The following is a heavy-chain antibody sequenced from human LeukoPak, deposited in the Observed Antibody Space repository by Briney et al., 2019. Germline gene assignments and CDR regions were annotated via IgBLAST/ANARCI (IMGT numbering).Heavy chain of an antibody. J-gene: IGHJ4*02. Sequence: GASVKVSCKASGYTFTSYGISWVRQAPGQGLEWMGWISAYNGNTNYAQKLQGRVTMTTDTSTSTAYMELRSLRSDDTAMYYCARDLEYSGSYYYFDYWGQGTLVTVSS. D-gene: IGHD1-26*01. CDR3: ARDLEYSGSYYYFDY. V-gene: IGHV1-18*01. CDR2: ISAYNGNT. CDR1: GYTFTSYG.